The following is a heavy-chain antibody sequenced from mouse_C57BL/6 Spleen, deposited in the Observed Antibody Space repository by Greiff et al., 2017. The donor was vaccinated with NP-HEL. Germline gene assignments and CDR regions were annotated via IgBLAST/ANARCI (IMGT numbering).Heavy chain of an antibody. CDR1: GFSLTSYG. CDR2: IWRGGST. D-gene: IGHD2-1*01. Sequence: QVQLKESGPGLVQPSQSLSITCTVSGFSLTSYGVHWVRQSPGKGLEWLGVIWRGGSTDYNAAFMSGLSITKDNSKSQVFFKMSSLQADDTAIYYCAKGGGNSAWFAYWGQGTLVTVSA. J-gene: IGHJ3*01. CDR3: AKGGGNSAWFAY. V-gene: IGHV2-5*01.